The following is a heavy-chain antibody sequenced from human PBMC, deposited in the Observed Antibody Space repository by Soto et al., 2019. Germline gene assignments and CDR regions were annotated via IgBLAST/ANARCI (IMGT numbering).Heavy chain of an antibody. CDR3: ARGRAAVTTGDY. J-gene: IGHJ4*02. Sequence: QVQLQESGPGLVKPSQTLSLTCTVSGGSISSGGYYWCWIRQHPGKGLEWIGYIYYSGSTYYNPSLKSRVTISVDTSKNQFSLKLSSVTAADTAVYYCARGRAAVTTGDYWGQGTLVTVSS. CDR2: IYYSGST. D-gene: IGHD4-17*01. CDR1: GGSISSGGYY. V-gene: IGHV4-31*03.